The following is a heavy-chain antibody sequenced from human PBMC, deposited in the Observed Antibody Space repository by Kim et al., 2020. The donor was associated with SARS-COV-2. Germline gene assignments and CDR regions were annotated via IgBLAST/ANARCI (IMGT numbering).Heavy chain of an antibody. V-gene: IGHV4-31*03. D-gene: IGHD3-10*01. J-gene: IGHJ4*02. CDR1: GGSISSGGYY. CDR3: ARVGRWFGELLPYYFDY. Sequence: SETLSLTCTVSGGSISSGGYYWSWIRQHPGKGLEWIGYIYYSGSTYYNPSLKSRVTISVDTSKNQFSLKLSSVTAADTAVYYCARVGRWFGELLPYYFDYWGQGTLVTVSS. CDR2: IYYSGST.